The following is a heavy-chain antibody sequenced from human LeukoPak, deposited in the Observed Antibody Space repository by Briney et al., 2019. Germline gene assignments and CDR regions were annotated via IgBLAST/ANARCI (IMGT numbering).Heavy chain of an antibody. V-gene: IGHV3-7*01. CDR1: GFTFSSYW. J-gene: IGHJ4*02. CDR3: ARDLHYDFWSGYSYYFDY. D-gene: IGHD3-3*01. CDR2: IKQDGSEK. Sequence: PGGSLRLSCAASGFTFSSYWMSWVRQAPGKGLEWVANIKQDGSEKYYVDSVKGRFTISRDNAKNSLYLQMNSLRAEDTAVYYCARDLHYDFWSGYSYYFDYWGQGTLVTVSS.